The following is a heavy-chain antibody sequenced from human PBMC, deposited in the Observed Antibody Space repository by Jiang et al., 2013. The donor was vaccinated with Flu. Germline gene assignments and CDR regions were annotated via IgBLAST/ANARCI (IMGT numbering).Heavy chain of an antibody. J-gene: IGHJ4*02. D-gene: IGHD1-26*01. Sequence: EVKKPGSSVKVSCKASGGTFSSYTISWVRQAPGQGLEWMGRIIPILGIANYAQKFQGRVTITADKSTSTAYMELSSLRSEDTAVYYCARDPLKWELLDPHDLDYWGQGTLVTVSS. CDR3: ARDPLKWELLDPHDLDY. V-gene: IGHV1-69*04. CDR2: IIPILGIA. CDR1: GGTFSSYT.